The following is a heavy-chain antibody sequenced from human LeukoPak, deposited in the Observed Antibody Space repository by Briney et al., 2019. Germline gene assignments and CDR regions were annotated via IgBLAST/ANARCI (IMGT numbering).Heavy chain of an antibody. V-gene: IGHV3-9*01. CDR2: ISWNSGSI. Sequence: GGSLRLSCAASGFTFDDYAMHWVRQAPGKGLEWVSGISWNSGSIGYADSVKGGFTISRDNAKNSLYLQMNSLRAEDTSLYYCARDGNLEWLNYWGQGTLVTVSS. D-gene: IGHD3-3*01. J-gene: IGHJ4*02. CDR1: GFTFDDYA. CDR3: ARDGNLEWLNY.